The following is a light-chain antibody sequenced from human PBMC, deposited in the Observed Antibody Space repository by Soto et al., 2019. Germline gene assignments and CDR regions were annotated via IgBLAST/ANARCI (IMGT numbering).Light chain of an antibody. Sequence: AIQMTQSPSSLSASVGDRVTITCRASQGIRNDLGWYQQKPGKAPKLLIYAASSLQSGVPSRFSGSGSGTDFTITIISLQPEDFATDYCLQDYNYPWTFGQGTKVEIK. CDR3: LQDYNYPWT. V-gene: IGKV1-6*01. CDR2: AAS. CDR1: QGIRND. J-gene: IGKJ1*01.